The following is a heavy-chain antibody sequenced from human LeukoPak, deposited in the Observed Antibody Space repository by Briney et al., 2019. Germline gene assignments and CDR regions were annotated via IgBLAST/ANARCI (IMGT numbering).Heavy chain of an antibody. V-gene: IGHV4-38-2*01. Sequence: PSETLSLTCAVYGGSFSGYYWGWIRQPPGKGLEWIASIYHSGYTYYNASLKSRVTLSVDTSKNQFSLNLRSVTAADTAVYYCARSGRDGSGYYLRYFDYWGQGSLVIVSS. CDR3: ARSGRDGSGYYLRYFDY. CDR1: GGSFSGYY. D-gene: IGHD3-22*01. J-gene: IGHJ4*02. CDR2: IYHSGYT.